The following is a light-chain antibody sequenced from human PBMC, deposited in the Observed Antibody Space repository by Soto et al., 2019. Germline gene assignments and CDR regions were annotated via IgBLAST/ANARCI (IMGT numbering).Light chain of an antibody. Sequence: EIVMTQSPATLSVSPGERATLSCRASQSISNNLAWYQQKPGQAPRLPIYDVSTRATGVPARFSGTGSETDFTLTISGLQSEDFAVYYCQQYNIWPPWTFGQGTKVDI. CDR1: QSISNN. CDR3: QQYNIWPPWT. J-gene: IGKJ1*01. CDR2: DVS. V-gene: IGKV3-15*01.